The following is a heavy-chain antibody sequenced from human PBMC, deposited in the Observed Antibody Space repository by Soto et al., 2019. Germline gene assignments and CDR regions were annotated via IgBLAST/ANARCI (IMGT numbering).Heavy chain of an antibody. V-gene: IGHV4-30-4*01. CDR3: ARSCPLYYYGMDV. J-gene: IGHJ6*02. Sequence: SETLSLTCTVSGGSISSGDYYWSWIRQPPGKGLEWIGYIYYSGSTYYNPSLKSRVTISVDTSKNQFSLKLSSVTAADTAVYYCARSCPLYYYGMDVWGPGTTVTVSS. CDR1: GGSISSGDYY. CDR2: IYYSGST.